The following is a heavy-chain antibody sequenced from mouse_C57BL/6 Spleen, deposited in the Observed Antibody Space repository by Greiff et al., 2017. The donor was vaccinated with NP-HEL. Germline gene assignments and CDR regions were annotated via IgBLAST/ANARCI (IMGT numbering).Heavy chain of an antibody. CDR2: IDPSDSYT. J-gene: IGHJ2*01. CDR3: ARGEVSYYFDY. D-gene: IGHD6-2*01. Sequence: QVQLQQPGAELVKPGASVKLSCKASGYTFTSYWMQWVKQRPGQGLEWIGEIDPSDSYTNYNQKFKGKATLTVDTSSSTAYMQLSSLTSEDSAVYYCARGEVSYYFDYWGQGTTLTVSS. CDR1: GYTFTSYW. V-gene: IGHV1-50*01.